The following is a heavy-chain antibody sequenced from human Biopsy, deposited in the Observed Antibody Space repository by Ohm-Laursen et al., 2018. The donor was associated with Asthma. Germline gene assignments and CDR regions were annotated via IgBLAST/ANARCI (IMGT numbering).Heavy chain of an antibody. J-gene: IGHJ3*02. CDR2: ISKDASTQ. Sequence: SLRLSYAAPGFSFSNFAIHWVRQAPGKGLEWVGVISKDASTQDYADSVKGRFTMARDNSKNTLDLQMNSLREEDTAVYYCVRDGTDDAFDIWGQGTVVSVSS. CDR3: VRDGTDDAFDI. D-gene: IGHD1-1*01. V-gene: IGHV3-30*01. CDR1: GFSFSNFA.